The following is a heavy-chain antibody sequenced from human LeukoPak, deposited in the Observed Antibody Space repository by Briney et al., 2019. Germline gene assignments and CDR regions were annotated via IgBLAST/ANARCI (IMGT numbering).Heavy chain of an antibody. CDR3: ARFAAGGSYYYYMDV. CDR1: GFPFSTYS. J-gene: IGHJ6*03. V-gene: IGHV3-48*01. D-gene: IGHD6-25*01. CDR2: IGTSSTTI. Sequence: GGSLRLSCAASGFPFSTYSMNWVRQPPGKGLEWVSNIGTSSTTIYYADSVKGRFTISRDNAKNSLYLQMNSLRADDTAVYYCARFAAGGSYYYYMDVWGKGTTVTVSS.